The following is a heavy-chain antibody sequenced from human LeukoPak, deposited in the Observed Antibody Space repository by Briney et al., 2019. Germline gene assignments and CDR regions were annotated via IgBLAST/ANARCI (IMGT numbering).Heavy chain of an antibody. CDR2: INQNAGT. D-gene: IGHD6-6*01. J-gene: IGHJ5*02. V-gene: IGHV4-34*01. CDR1: GGSIGGYY. CDR3: ARARTRLSWLDP. Sequence: SETLSLTCAVSGGSIGGYYWSWVRQSPGKGLEWIGDINQNAGTDYNPSHKSRVTISIDSSKNRISLNVTAATAADTAMYYCARARTRLSWLDPWGQGTLVTVSS.